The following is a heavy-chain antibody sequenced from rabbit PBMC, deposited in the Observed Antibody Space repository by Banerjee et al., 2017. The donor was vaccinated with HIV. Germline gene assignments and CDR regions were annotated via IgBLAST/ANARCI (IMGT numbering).Heavy chain of an antibody. V-gene: IGHV1S43*01. J-gene: IGHJ4*01. CDR3: ARDGTAYGAYDL. D-gene: IGHD6-1*01. Sequence: QQQLEESGGDLVKPGRSLTLTCTASGFSFSNKYVMCWVRQAPGKGLEWIACINTSSGNTVYASWAKGRFTISRSTSLNTVTLQMTSLTAADTATYFCARDGTAYGAYDLWGPGTLVTVS. CDR2: INTSSGNT. CDR1: GFSFSNKYV.